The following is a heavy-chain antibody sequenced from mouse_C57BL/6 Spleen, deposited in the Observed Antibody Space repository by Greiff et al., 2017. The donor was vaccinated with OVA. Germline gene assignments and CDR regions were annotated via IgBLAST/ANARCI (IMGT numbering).Heavy chain of an antibody. V-gene: IGHV3-8*01. CDR3: ARYSSGSFYAMDY. J-gene: IGHJ4*01. D-gene: IGHD3-2*02. Sequence: EVHLVESGPGLAKPSQTLSLTCSVTGYSITSDYWNWIRKFPGNKLEYMGYISYSGSTYYNPSLKSRISITRDTSKNQYYLQLNSVTTEDTATYYCARYSSGSFYAMDYWGQGTSVTVSS. CDR2: ISYSGST. CDR1: GYSITSDY.